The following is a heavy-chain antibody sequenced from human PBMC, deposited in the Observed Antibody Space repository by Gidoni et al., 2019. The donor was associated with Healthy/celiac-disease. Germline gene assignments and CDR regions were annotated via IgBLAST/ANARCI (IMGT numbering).Heavy chain of an antibody. Sequence: QVQLQESGPGLVKPSGTLSLTCAVSGGSISSSNWWSWVRQPPGKGLEWIGEIYHSGSTNYNPSLKSRVTISVDKSKNQFSLKLSSVTAADTAVYYCASTNGRPAEELWLGVGSWGQGTLVTVSS. CDR3: ASTNGRPAEELWLGVGS. CDR1: GGSISSSNW. J-gene: IGHJ5*02. CDR2: IYHSGST. D-gene: IGHD5-18*01. V-gene: IGHV4-4*02.